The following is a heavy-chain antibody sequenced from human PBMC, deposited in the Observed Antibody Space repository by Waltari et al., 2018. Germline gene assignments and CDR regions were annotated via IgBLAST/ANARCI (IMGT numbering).Heavy chain of an antibody. CDR1: GIAFSSFW. D-gene: IGHD6-19*01. CDR3: ARERRGQSGWYYFDF. CDR2: IKPDGRAE. V-gene: IGHV3-7*01. J-gene: IGHJ4*02. Sequence: EVQLVESGGGLVQPGGSLRLSCAASGIAFSSFWMTWVRQAPGEGVGWVANIKPDGRAEDYGGSGKGRFTLSKANAKNSLYLEMHSLRDEDTAVYFCARERRGQSGWYYFDFWGQGSLVTVSS.